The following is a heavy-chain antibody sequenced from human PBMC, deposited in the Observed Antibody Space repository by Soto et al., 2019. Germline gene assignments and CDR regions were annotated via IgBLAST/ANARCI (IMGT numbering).Heavy chain of an antibody. Sequence: QVQLQQWGAGLLKPSETLSLTCAVYGGSFSGYYWSWIRQPPGKGLEWIGEINHSGSTNYNPSLKSRVTISVDTSKNQFTLKLSSVTAADTAVYYCARGLRYADYRDLRLTVRAEYFQHWGQGTLVTVSS. D-gene: IGHD4-17*01. V-gene: IGHV4-34*01. J-gene: IGHJ1*01. CDR3: ARGLRYADYRDLRLTVRAEYFQH. CDR2: INHSGST. CDR1: GGSFSGYY.